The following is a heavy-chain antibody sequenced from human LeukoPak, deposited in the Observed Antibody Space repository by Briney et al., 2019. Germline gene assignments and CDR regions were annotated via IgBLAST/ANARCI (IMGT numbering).Heavy chain of an antibody. D-gene: IGHD5-18*01. V-gene: IGHV3-21*01. Sequence: PGGSLRLSCAASGFTFSSYSMNWVRQAPGKGLEWVSSISSSSSYIYYADSVKGRFTISRDNAKNSLYLQMNSLRAEDTAVYYCARGVDLYSYAPGYYFDYWGQGTLVTVSS. CDR3: ARGVDLYSYAPGYYFDY. CDR1: GFTFSSYS. J-gene: IGHJ4*02. CDR2: ISSSSSYI.